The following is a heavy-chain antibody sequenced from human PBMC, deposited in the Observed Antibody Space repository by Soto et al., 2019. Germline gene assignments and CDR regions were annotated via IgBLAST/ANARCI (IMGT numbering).Heavy chain of an antibody. J-gene: IGHJ4*02. CDR3: ARSHVLRYFDWLFLFDY. Sequence: PSETLSLTCAVYGGSFSGYYWSWIRQPPGKGLEWIGEINHSGSTNYNPSLKSRVTISVDTSKNQFSLKLSSVTAADTAVYYCARSHVLRYFDWLFLFDYWGQGTLVTVS. CDR2: INHSGST. V-gene: IGHV4-34*01. D-gene: IGHD3-9*01. CDR1: GGSFSGYY.